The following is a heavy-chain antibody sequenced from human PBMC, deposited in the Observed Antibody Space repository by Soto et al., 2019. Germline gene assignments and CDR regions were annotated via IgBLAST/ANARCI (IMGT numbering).Heavy chain of an antibody. CDR1: GGSISSGGYY. V-gene: IGHV4-31*03. J-gene: IGHJ4*02. CDR3: ARGLELRFDY. CDR2: IYYSGST. D-gene: IGHD1-7*01. Sequence: SETLSLTCTVSGGSISSGGYYWSWIRQHPGKGLEWIGYIYYSGSTYYNPSLKSRVTISVDTSKNQFSLKLSSVTAADTAVYYCARGLELRFDYWGQGTLVTVSS.